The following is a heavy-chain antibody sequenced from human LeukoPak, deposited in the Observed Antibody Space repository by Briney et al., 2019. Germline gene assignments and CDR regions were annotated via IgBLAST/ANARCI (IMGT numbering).Heavy chain of an antibody. CDR2: IQYDGSTK. CDR1: GFNFRSYG. V-gene: IGHV3-30*02. CDR3: AKVPRMAYYYYMDV. J-gene: IGHJ6*03. D-gene: IGHD2-8*01. Sequence: GGSLRLSCAASGFNFRSYGVHWVRHTPGKGLEWVAFIQYDGSTKVYADSVKGRVTISRDNSKNTVHLQMNSLKAEDTAVYYCAKVPRMAYYYYMDVWGKGTTVTVSS.